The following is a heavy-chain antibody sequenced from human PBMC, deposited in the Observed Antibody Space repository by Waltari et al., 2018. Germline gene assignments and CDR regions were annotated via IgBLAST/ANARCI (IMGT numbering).Heavy chain of an antibody. J-gene: IGHJ4*02. CDR3: ARGVMDIVLMVYAAPDY. D-gene: IGHD2-8*01. CDR2: IIPIFGTA. V-gene: IGHV1-69*14. Sequence: QVQLVQSGAEVKKPGSSVKVSCQASGGTFSSYAISWVRQAPGQGLEWMGGIIPIFGTANYAQKFQGRVTITADKSTSTAYMELSSLRSEDTAVYYCARGVMDIVLMVYAAPDYWGQGTLVTVSS. CDR1: GGTFSSYA.